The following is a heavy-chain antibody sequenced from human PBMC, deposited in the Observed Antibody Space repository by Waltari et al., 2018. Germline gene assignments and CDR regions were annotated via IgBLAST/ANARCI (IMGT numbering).Heavy chain of an antibody. CDR3: ARMSYDFAGSFSYFFDS. CDR2: IYGNNSMST. CDR1: GGPIRDRFW. D-gene: IGHD2-21*02. J-gene: IGHJ4*02. V-gene: IGHV4-28*01. Sequence: VHLQESGPGLVKPSETLSLTCAVSGGPIRDRFWWTWIRQSPGKGLEWIASIYGNNSMSTYVNPSLKSRVTISKDTSNNQFSLKSFSVSAADTAIYYCARMSYDFAGSFSYFFDSWGQGVLVTVSS.